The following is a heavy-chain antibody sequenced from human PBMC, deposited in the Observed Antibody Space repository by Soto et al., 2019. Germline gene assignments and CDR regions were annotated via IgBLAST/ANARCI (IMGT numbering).Heavy chain of an antibody. CDR2: IYHSGST. J-gene: IGHJ3*02. V-gene: IGHV4-4*02. CDR3: VIALWDQWLARDAFYI. Sequence: SETLSLTCAVSGGSISSSNWWSWVRQPTGKGLEWIGEIYHSGSTNYNPSLKSRVTISVDKSKNQFSLMLSSVTAADTAVYYCVIALWDQWLARDAFYICGQGTMVTVSS. D-gene: IGHD6-19*01. CDR1: GGSISSSNW.